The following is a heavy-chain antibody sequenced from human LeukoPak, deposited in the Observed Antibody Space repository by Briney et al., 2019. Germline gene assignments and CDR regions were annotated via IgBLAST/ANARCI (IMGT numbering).Heavy chain of an antibody. CDR1: GYTFTSYY. CDR3: ARLDSSWYYY. Sequence: ASVKVSCKASGYTFTSYYMSWVRQAPGQGLEWIGTINPTGGTTRNAQNFQGRVTMTRDTSTSTVYMELSSLSSEDTAMYYCARLDSSWYYYWGQGTLVTVSS. V-gene: IGHV1-46*01. CDR2: INPTGGTT. D-gene: IGHD6-13*01. J-gene: IGHJ4*02.